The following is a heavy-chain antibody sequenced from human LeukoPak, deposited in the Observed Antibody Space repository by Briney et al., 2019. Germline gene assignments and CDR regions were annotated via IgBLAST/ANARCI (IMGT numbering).Heavy chain of an antibody. CDR1: GGSFSGYY. CDR3: ARVSYYYDSSGYGFLEWFDP. CDR2: INHSGST. J-gene: IGHJ5*02. D-gene: IGHD3-22*01. Sequence: SETLSLTCAVYGGSFSGYYWSWIRQPPGKGLEWIGEINHSGSTNYNPSLKSRVTISVDTSKNQFSLKLSSVTAADTAVYYCARVSYYYDSSGYGFLEWFDPWGQGTLVTVSS. V-gene: IGHV4-34*01.